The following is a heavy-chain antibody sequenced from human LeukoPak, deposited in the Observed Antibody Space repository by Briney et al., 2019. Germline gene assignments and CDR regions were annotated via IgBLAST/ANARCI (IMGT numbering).Heavy chain of an antibody. CDR1: GISISSGGYS. CDR2: IYDSGST. D-gene: IGHD3-9*01. CDR3: ARDHWLFSSKTWYYYGMDV. Sequence: PSETLSLTCVVSGISISSGGYSWSWIRQPPGKGLEWIGCIYDSGSTYYDPSLKSRVTIFVDTSKNLFSLILTSVSASDTAIYYCARDHWLFSSKTWYYYGMDVWGQGTTVTVSS. V-gene: IGHV4-30-2*02. J-gene: IGHJ6*02.